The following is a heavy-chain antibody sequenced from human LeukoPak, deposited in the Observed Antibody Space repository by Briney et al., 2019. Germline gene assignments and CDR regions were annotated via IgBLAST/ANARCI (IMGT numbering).Heavy chain of an antibody. CDR3: ARGQDSYGYD. CDR1: GGSFSGYY. CDR2: INHSGST. J-gene: IGHJ4*02. Sequence: SETLSLTCAVYGGSFSGYYWSWIRQPPGKGLEWIGEINHSGSTNYNPSLESRVTISVDTSKNQFSLKLSSVTAADTAVYYCARGQDSYGYDWGQGTLVTVSS. D-gene: IGHD5-18*01. V-gene: IGHV4-34*01.